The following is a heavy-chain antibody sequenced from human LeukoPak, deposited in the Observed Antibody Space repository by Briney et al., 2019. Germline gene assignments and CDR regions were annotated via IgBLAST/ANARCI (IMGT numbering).Heavy chain of an antibody. D-gene: IGHD7-27*01. CDR1: GFTFSSYA. J-gene: IGHJ4*02. CDR3: ARGPSWGAPYYFDY. Sequence: GGSLRLSCAASGFTFSSYAMHWVRQAPGKGLEWVAVISYDGSNKYYADSVKGRFTISRDNSKNTLYLQMNSLRAEDTAVYYCARGPSWGAPYYFDYWGQGTLVTVSS. V-gene: IGHV3-30-3*01. CDR2: ISYDGSNK.